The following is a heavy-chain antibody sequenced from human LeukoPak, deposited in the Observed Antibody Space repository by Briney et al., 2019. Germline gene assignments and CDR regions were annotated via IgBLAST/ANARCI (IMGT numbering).Heavy chain of an antibody. Sequence: PSETLSLTCAVSGYSISSGYYWSWIRQPPGKGLEWIGEINHSGSTNYNPSLKSRVTISVDTSKNQFSLKLSSVTAADTAVYYCAREDTTTANYVGWFDPWGQGTLVTVSS. J-gene: IGHJ5*02. CDR2: INHSGST. D-gene: IGHD4-17*01. CDR3: AREDTTTANYVGWFDP. V-gene: IGHV4-34*01. CDR1: GYSISSGYY.